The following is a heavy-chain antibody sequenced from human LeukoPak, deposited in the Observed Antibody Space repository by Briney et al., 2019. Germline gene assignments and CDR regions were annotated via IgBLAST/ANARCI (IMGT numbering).Heavy chain of an antibody. Sequence: KPSETLSLTCTVSGSSISSYYWSWIRQPAGKGLEWTGRIYTSGSTNYNPSLKSRVTMSVDTSKNQFSLKLSSVTAADTAVYYCASHSSGWYREAFDIWGQGTMVTVSS. J-gene: IGHJ3*02. CDR3: ASHSSGWYREAFDI. V-gene: IGHV4-4*07. D-gene: IGHD6-19*01. CDR1: GSSISSYY. CDR2: IYTSGST.